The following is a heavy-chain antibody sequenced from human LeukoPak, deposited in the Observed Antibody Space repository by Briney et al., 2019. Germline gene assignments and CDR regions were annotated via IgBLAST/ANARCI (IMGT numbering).Heavy chain of an antibody. Sequence: GGSLRLSCAVSGFTFSTSWMSWVRQAPGKGLEWVANIKADGSEKHYVDSVKGRFTISRDNAKKSLYLQMNSLRVEDTAVYYCGTNYFGSIWGQGTLVTVSS. CDR3: GTNYFGSI. J-gene: IGHJ4*02. CDR1: GFTFSTSW. V-gene: IGHV3-7*01. D-gene: IGHD3-10*01. CDR2: IKADGSEK.